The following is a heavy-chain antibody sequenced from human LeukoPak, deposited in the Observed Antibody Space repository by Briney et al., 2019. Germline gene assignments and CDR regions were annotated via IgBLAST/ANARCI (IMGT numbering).Heavy chain of an antibody. V-gene: IGHV4-39*07. J-gene: IGHJ5*02. Sequence: SETLSLTCTVSGGSISSSSYYWGWIRQPPGKGLEWIGSIYYSGSTYYNPSLKSRVAISVDTSKNQFSLKLSSVTAADTAVYYCARAYYDFWSAYFPWGQGTLVTVSS. D-gene: IGHD3-3*01. CDR2: IYYSGST. CDR1: GGSISSSSYY. CDR3: ARAYYDFWSAYFP.